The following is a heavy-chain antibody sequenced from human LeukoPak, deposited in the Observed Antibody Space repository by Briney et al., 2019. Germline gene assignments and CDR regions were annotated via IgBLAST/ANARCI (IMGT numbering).Heavy chain of an antibody. CDR2: IYVDGRTT. Sequence: HPGGSLRLSCVASGFTFGNYWMHWVRQPPGKGLVWVSRIYVDGRTTNYADSVKGRFTISRDNAKNTVYLEMNSLSVEDTATYYCIRDFRSADLWGQGTLVTVTS. CDR3: IRDFRSADL. CDR1: GFTFGNYW. J-gene: IGHJ5*02. V-gene: IGHV3-74*01.